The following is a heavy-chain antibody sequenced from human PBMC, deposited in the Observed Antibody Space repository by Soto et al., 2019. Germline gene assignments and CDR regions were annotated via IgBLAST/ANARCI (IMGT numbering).Heavy chain of an antibody. J-gene: IGHJ6*02. CDR3: ARVVEARNYGDYPYGMDV. CDR2: ISAYNGNT. D-gene: IGHD4-17*01. Sequence: QVQLVQSGAEVKKPGASVKVSCKASGYTFTSYGISWVRQAPGQGLEWMGWISAYNGNTNYAQKLQGRVTMTTDTSTSTAYMELRSLRSDDTAVYYCARVVEARNYGDYPYGMDVWGQGTTVTVSS. V-gene: IGHV1-18*01. CDR1: GYTFTSYG.